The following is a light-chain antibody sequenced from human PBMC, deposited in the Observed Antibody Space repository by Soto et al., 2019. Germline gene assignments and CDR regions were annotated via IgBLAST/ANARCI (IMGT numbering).Light chain of an antibody. Sequence: EIVLTQSPGTLSLSPGERATLSCRASQSVTSSYLAWYHQKPGQAPRLLIYDASSRATGIPDRFSGSGSGTDFTLTISRLEPEDFAVYYCQQYGSSPRMFGQGTKVDIK. CDR2: DAS. CDR3: QQYGSSPRM. CDR1: QSVTSSY. V-gene: IGKV3-20*01. J-gene: IGKJ1*01.